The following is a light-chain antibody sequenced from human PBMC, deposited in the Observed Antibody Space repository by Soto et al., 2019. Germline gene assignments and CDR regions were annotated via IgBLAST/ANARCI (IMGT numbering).Light chain of an antibody. CDR2: GAS. Sequence: EIVMTQSPATLSVSPGERATLSCRASQSLSNNLAWYQQKPGQAPRLLIYGASTRATGIPGRFSGSGSGTEFTLTISSLQSEDFAVYYCQQYNNWPPWTFGQGTKVEIK. J-gene: IGKJ1*01. V-gene: IGKV3-15*01. CDR3: QQYNNWPPWT. CDR1: QSLSNN.